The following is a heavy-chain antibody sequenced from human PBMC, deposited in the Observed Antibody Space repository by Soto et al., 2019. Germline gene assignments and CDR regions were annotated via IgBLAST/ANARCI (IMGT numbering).Heavy chain of an antibody. CDR3: AKNYDFWSGYYSWFDP. J-gene: IGHJ5*02. Sequence: SVKVSCKTSGGTFSSYAISWVRQAPGQGLEWMGGIVPIVDTATYAQKFQGRVTITADESTSTAYMELSSLRSEDTAVYYCAKNYDFWSGYYSWFDPWGQGTLVTVSS. CDR1: GGTFSSYA. V-gene: IGHV1-69*13. D-gene: IGHD3-3*01. CDR2: IVPIVDTA.